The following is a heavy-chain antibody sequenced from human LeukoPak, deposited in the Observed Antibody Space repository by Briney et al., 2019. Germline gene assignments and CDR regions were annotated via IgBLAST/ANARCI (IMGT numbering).Heavy chain of an antibody. CDR1: GFSLSTSGVG. J-gene: IGHJ5*02. CDR3: AHSYYFGSRSYYNVWFAP. V-gene: IGHV2-5*02. CDR2: IYWDDEK. D-gene: IGHD3-10*01. Sequence: ESGPALVKPTQTLTLTCTFSGFSLSTSGVGVGWIRQPPGKALQWLALIYWDDEKYYSPSLKSRLSISRDTSRNQVVLTVTNMDPLDAGTYFCAHSYYFGSRSYYNVWFAPWGLGTLVSVSS.